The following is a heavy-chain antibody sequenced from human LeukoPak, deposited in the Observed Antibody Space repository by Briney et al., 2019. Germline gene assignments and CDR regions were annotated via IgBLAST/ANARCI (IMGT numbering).Heavy chain of an antibody. J-gene: IGHJ3*02. V-gene: IGHV1-69*13. D-gene: IGHD3-22*01. CDR3: AREATYYYDGSGYFPDAFDI. Sequence: ASVKVSCKASGGTFSSYAISWVRQAPGQGLEWMGGIIPIFGTANYAQKFQGRVTITADESTSTAYMELSSLRSEDTAVYYCAREATYYYDGSGYFPDAFDIWGQGTMVTVSS. CDR1: GGTFSSYA. CDR2: IIPIFGTA.